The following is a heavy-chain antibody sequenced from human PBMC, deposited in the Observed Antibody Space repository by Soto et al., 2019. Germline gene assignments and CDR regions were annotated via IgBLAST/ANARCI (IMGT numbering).Heavy chain of an antibody. CDR2: IIPIFGTA. CDR1: GGTFSSYA. D-gene: IGHD5-12*01. Sequence: ASVKVSCKASGGTFSSYAISWARQAPGQGLEWMGGIIPIFGTANYAQKFQGRVTITADESTSTAYMELSSLRSEDTAVYYCARYRAGGYSGHEPPYYYYGMDVWGQGTTVTVSS. CDR3: ARYRAGGYSGHEPPYYYYGMDV. J-gene: IGHJ6*02. V-gene: IGHV1-69*13.